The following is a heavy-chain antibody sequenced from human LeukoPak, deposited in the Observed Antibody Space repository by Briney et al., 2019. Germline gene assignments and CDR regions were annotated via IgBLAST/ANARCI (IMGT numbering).Heavy chain of an antibody. Sequence: PGGSLRLSCVASGFTFTGHSMHWVRQAPGKGLEWVAVVGSDEKTIFYADSLKGRFTISRDNSKNTLYLQMNSLRAEDTAVYYCARDSNGYYRYWGQGTLVTVSS. D-gene: IGHD3-22*01. J-gene: IGHJ4*02. CDR2: VGSDEKTI. V-gene: IGHV3-30*14. CDR3: ARDSNGYYRY. CDR1: GFTFTGHS.